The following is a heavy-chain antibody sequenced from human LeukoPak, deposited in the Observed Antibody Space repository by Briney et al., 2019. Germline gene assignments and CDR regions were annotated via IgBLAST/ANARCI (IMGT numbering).Heavy chain of an antibody. CDR1: GGSFSGYY. CDR3: ARDGYSYGSGYAFDI. J-gene: IGHJ3*02. D-gene: IGHD5-18*01. Sequence: PSETLSLTCAVYGGSFSGYYWSWIRQPPGKGLEWIGEINHSGSTNYNPSLKSRVTISVDTSKNHFSLNLDSVTAADTAVYYCARDGYSYGSGYAFDIWGQGTMVTVSS. CDR2: INHSGST. V-gene: IGHV4-34*01.